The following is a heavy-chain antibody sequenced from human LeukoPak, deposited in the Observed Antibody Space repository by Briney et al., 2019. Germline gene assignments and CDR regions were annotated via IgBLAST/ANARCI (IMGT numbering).Heavy chain of an antibody. CDR2: SSGYNGNT. Sequence: ASVKVSSKASGYTFTTYGISWVRQAPGQGLEWMGWSSGYNGNTNYAQKLQGRVTMTTDTSTSTAYMELRSLRSDDTAVYYCARDLGGGSHYFDYWGQGTLVTVSS. V-gene: IGHV1-18*04. D-gene: IGHD1-26*01. CDR1: GYTFTTYG. J-gene: IGHJ4*02. CDR3: ARDLGGGSHYFDY.